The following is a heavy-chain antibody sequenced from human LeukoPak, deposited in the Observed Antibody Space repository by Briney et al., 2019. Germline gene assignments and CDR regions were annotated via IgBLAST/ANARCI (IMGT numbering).Heavy chain of an antibody. CDR1: GGSLSTYY. Sequence: SETLSLTCTVSGGSLSTYYWSWIRQPPGKGLEWIGYIHNSGSTHYTFSLKSRVTMSLDTSKNQFSLKLSSVTAADTAVYYCARDSVAAVGVGGYWFDPWGQGTLVTVSS. CDR3: ARDSVAAVGVGGYWFDP. D-gene: IGHD6-13*01. CDR2: IHNSGST. V-gene: IGHV4-59*12. J-gene: IGHJ5*02.